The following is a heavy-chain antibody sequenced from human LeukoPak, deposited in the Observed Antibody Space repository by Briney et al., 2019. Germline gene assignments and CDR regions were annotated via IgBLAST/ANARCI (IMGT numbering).Heavy chain of an antibody. CDR3: AAESSPAPFYYYGMDV. Sequence: GTSVKVSCKASGFAFTSSAMQWVRQARGQRLEWIGWIVVGSGNTNYAQKFQERVTITRDMSTGTAYMELSSLRSEDTAVYYCAAESSPAPFYYYGMDVWGQGTTVTVSS. CDR1: GFAFTSSA. J-gene: IGHJ6*02. CDR2: IVVGSGNT. D-gene: IGHD6-6*01. V-gene: IGHV1-58*02.